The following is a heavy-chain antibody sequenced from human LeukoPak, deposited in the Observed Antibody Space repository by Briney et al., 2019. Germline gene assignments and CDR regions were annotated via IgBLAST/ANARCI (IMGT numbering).Heavy chain of an antibody. V-gene: IGHV3-9*01. J-gene: IGHJ4*02. D-gene: IGHD3-22*01. Sequence: GRSLRLSCAASGFTFDDYAMHWVRRAPGKGLEWVSGISWNSGSIGYADSVKGRFTISRDNAKNSLYLQMNSLRAEDTALYYCAGDSSGYAYWGQGTQVTVSS. CDR2: ISWNSGSI. CDR1: GFTFDDYA. CDR3: AGDSSGYAY.